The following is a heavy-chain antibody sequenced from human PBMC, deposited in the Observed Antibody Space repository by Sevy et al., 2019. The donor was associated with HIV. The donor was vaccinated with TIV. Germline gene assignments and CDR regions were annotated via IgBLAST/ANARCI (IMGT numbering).Heavy chain of an antibody. Sequence: GGSQRLSCVVSGFNFRDYSVNWVRQAPGKGLEWVSSINNDGTYIFYGDSVKGRFTVSRDNAKNSLYLHMNSLRADDTAVYYCVRDGGDEYGAGSYYGPFDYWGRGTLVTVSS. CDR1: GFNFRDYS. J-gene: IGHJ4*02. CDR3: VRDGGDEYGAGSYYGPFDY. V-gene: IGHV3-21*06. D-gene: IGHD3-10*01. CDR2: INNDGTYI.